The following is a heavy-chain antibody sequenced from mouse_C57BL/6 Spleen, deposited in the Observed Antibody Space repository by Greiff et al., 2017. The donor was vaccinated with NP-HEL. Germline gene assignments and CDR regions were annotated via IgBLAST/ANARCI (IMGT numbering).Heavy chain of an antibody. CDR3: ARSYYGSSYGYYAMDD. D-gene: IGHD1-1*01. J-gene: IGHJ4*01. Sequence: QVQLQQPGTELVKPGASVKLSCKASGYTFTSYWMHWVKQRPGQGLEWIGNINPSNGGTNYNEKFKSKATLTVDNSSSTAYLQLSSLTSEDAAFYYCARSYYGSSYGYYAMDDWGQGTSVTAAS. CDR2: INPSNGGT. CDR1: GYTFTSYW. V-gene: IGHV1-53*01.